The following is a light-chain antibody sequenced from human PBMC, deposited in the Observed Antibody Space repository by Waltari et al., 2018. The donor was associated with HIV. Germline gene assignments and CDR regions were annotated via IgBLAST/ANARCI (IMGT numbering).Light chain of an antibody. CDR2: DVS. J-gene: IGLJ1*01. CDR3: CSYASSSALYV. V-gene: IGLV2-23*02. Sequence: QSALTQPASVSGSPGQSITISCTGTSSDVGSYNLVSWYQQHPDKAPKLMIYDVSQRPSGVSNRFSGSKSGNTASLTISGLQAEDEADYYCCSYASSSALYVFGTGTKVTVL. CDR1: SSDVGSYNL.